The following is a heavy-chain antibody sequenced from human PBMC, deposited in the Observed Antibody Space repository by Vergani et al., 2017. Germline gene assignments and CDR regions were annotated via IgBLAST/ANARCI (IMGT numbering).Heavy chain of an antibody. V-gene: IGHV1-69*01. CDR1: GGTFSSYA. CDR2: IIPIFGTA. D-gene: IGHD6-19*01. J-gene: IGHJ4*02. CDR3: ASLAVAGNSLSESPDLIDY. Sequence: QVQLVQSGAEVKKPGSSVTVSCKASGGTFSSYAISWVRQAPGQGLEWMGGIIPIFGTANYAQKFQGRVTITADESTSTAYMELSSLRSEDTAVYYCASLAVAGNSLSESPDLIDYWGQGTLVTVSS.